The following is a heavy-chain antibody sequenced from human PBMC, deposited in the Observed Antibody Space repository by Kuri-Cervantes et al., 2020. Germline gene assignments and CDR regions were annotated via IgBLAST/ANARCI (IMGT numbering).Heavy chain of an antibody. CDR2: IYYSGST. CDR1: GGSITGFY. J-gene: IGHJ4*02. V-gene: IGHV4-59*13. D-gene: IGHD6-13*01. Sequence: SETLSLTCTVSGGSITGFYWSWIRQPPGRGLEWIGYIYYSGSTNYNPSLKSRVTVLVDTSKNQFSLKLTSVTAADTAVYYCASSGQLGFWGQGTLVTVSS. CDR3: ASSGQLGF.